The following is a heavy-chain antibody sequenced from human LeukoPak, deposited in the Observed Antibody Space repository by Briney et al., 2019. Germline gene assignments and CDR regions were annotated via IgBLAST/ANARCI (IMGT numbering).Heavy chain of an antibody. CDR2: INGSGGST. V-gene: IGHV3-23*01. CDR1: GFTFSSYA. CDR3: AKVPADYNWFDP. J-gene: IGHJ5*02. D-gene: IGHD2-21*02. Sequence: PGGSLRLSCAASGFTFSSYAMSWVRQAPGKGLEWVSDINGSGGSTYYADSVKGRFTISRDNSKNTLYLQMNSLGAEDTAVYYCAKVPADYNWFDPWGQGTLVTVSS.